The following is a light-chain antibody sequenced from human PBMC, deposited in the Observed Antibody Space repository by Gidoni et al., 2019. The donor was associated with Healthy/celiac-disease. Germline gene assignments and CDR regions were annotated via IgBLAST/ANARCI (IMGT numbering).Light chain of an antibody. Sequence: QSVLTQPPSASGTPGQGVTISCSGSSSNIGSNYVYWYQQLPGTAPKLLIYRNNQRPSGVPDRFSGSKSGTSASLAISGLRSEDEADYYCAAWDDSLSGPVFGGGTKLT. CDR2: RNN. CDR1: SSNIGSNY. J-gene: IGLJ2*01. V-gene: IGLV1-47*01. CDR3: AAWDDSLSGPV.